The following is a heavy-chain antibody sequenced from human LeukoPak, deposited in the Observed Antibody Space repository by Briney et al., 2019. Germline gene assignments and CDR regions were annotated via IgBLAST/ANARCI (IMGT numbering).Heavy chain of an antibody. CDR1: GGSSTGYY. J-gene: IGHJ4*02. V-gene: IGHV4-34*01. D-gene: IGHD3-9*01. CDR3: ARGPPIEPDILAGYYYFDY. Sequence: SETLSLTCAVYGGSSTGYYWTWIRQPPGKGLEWIGEINHSGSTNYKSSLKSRVTISVDTSKNQFALRLSCVTAADPAVYYCARGPPIEPDILAGYYYFDYWGQGNLVTVSS. CDR2: INHSGST.